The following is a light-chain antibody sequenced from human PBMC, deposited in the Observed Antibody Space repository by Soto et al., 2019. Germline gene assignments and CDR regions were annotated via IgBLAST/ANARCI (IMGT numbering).Light chain of an antibody. V-gene: IGKV1-39*01. CDR2: AAS. CDR3: QQTYSTPGT. Sequence: DIQMTQTPSSLSASVGYRFTFTCRASQIISSYLNWYHQKPGIAPNLLIDAASNLQGGVPSRVSGSGSGTDFTLTISSLHSEDVATYYCQQTYSTPGTFGQGTKGDIK. CDR1: QIISSY. J-gene: IGKJ1*01.